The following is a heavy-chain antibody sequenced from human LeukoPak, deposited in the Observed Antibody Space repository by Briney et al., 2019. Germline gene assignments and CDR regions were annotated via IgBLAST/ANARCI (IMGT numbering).Heavy chain of an antibody. V-gene: IGHV3-30*12. CDR1: GFTLTSYG. D-gene: IGHD3/OR15-3a*01. CDR3: ARDVDLNPDF. CDR2: MSHDGSQE. J-gene: IGHJ4*02. Sequence: GGSLRLSCAASGFTLTSYGMHWVRQAPGKGLEWVAVMSHDGSQENYADSVKGRFTISRDISKNTLYLQVNSLRGEDTAVYYRARDVDLNPDFWGQGTLVTVSS.